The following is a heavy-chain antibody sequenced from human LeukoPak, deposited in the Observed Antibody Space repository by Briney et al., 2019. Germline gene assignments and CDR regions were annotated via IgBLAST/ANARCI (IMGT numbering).Heavy chain of an antibody. Sequence: KASETLSLTCTVSGGSITGAYWSWIRQPPGKGLEWNGYVYFSGSTTYNPSLRSPVSISVDTSKNQFSLKVTSVTAADTAVYYCARYGGSPASYYDYWGRGTLVTASS. D-gene: IGHD6-6*01. CDR2: VYFSGST. CDR3: ARYGGSPASYYDY. J-gene: IGHJ4*02. CDR1: GGSITGAY. V-gene: IGHV4-59*08.